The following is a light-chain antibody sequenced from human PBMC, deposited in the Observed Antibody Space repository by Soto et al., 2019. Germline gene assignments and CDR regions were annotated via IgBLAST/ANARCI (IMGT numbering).Light chain of an antibody. CDR3: SSYRSSTTPFV. J-gene: IGLJ1*01. V-gene: IGLV2-14*01. CDR2: DVS. Sequence: QSALTQPASVSGSPGQSITISCTGTTSDIGGYYFVSWFQQYPGKAPTLIIYDVSNRPSGSSSRFSGSKTGNTATLTISGLQAEDEADYYCSSYRSSTTPFVFGTGTKVTV. CDR1: TSDIGGYYF.